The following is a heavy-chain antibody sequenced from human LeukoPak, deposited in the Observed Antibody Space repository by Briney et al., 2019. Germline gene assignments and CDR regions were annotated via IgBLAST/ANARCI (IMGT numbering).Heavy chain of an antibody. Sequence: SVKVSCKASGGSFSSYAISWVRQAPGQGLEWMGGILPIVNTADYAQKFQGRVTITADESTSTAYMDLSSLRSEDTAVYYCATELGEDSSGYYVAAFDIWGQGTMVTVSS. J-gene: IGHJ3*02. CDR1: GGSFSSYA. CDR2: ILPIVNTA. D-gene: IGHD3-22*01. CDR3: ATELGEDSSGYYVAAFDI. V-gene: IGHV1-69*01.